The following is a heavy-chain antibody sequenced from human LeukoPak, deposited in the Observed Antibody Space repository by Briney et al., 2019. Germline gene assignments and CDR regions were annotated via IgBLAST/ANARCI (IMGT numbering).Heavy chain of an antibody. CDR2: IFYSGGT. D-gene: IGHD1-26*01. Sequence: SETLSLTCTVSGDSISSYYWSWIRQPPGKRLEWIGYIFYSGGTYYNPSLKSRVSISVDTSKTHFSLRLSSVTAADTAMYFCARAYSRSYSHFDDWGQGTLVTVSS. CDR3: ARAYSRSYSHFDD. V-gene: IGHV4-59*08. CDR1: GDSISSYY. J-gene: IGHJ4*02.